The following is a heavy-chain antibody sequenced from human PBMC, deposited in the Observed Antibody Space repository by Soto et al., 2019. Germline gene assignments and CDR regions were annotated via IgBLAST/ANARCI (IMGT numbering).Heavy chain of an antibody. Sequence: GGSLRLSCAASGFTFSSYAMSWVRQAPGKGLEWVSAISGSGGSTYYADSVKGRFTISRDNSKNTLYLQMNSLRAEDTAVYYCAGGYCSGGSCYSSPPYAFDIWAQGTMVTVSS. J-gene: IGHJ3*02. CDR1: GFTFSSYA. CDR2: ISGSGGST. D-gene: IGHD2-15*01. V-gene: IGHV3-23*01. CDR3: AGGYCSGGSCYSSPPYAFDI.